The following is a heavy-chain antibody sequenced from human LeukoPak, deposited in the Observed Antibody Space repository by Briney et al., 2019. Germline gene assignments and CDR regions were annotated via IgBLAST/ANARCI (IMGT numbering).Heavy chain of an antibody. CDR1: GYTFTSYG. J-gene: IGHJ6*02. V-gene: IGHV1-18*01. CDR2: ISAYNGNT. CDR3: ATEPAAPIYYGMDV. Sequence: ASVKVSCKASGYTFTSYGISWVRQAPGQGLEWMGWISAYNGNTNYAQKFQGRVTMTRDTSTSTVYMELSSLRSEDTAVYYCATEPAAPIYYGMDVWGQGTTVTVSS. D-gene: IGHD2-2*01.